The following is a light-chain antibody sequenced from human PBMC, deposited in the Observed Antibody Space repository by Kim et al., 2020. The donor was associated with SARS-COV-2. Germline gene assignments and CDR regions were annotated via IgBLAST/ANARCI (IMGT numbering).Light chain of an antibody. CDR2: AAS. CDR3: QQYNNWPPLS. J-gene: IGKJ4*01. V-gene: IGKV3-15*01. Sequence: SPGERATLSCRASQSVGTNVAWYQQKPGQSPRLLIHAASTRATGTPGRFSGSGSGTEFTLTISSLQSEDFAVYYCQQYNNWPPLSFGGGTKVDIK. CDR1: QSVGTN.